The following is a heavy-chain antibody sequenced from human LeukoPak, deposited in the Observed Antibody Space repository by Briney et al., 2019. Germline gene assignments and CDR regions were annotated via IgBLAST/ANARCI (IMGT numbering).Heavy chain of an antibody. CDR3: ARHDIVVVVAASGVCDAFDI. Sequence: SETLSLTCTVSGGSISSYYWNWIRQPPGKGLGWIGYIYYSGSTNYNPSLKSRVIISVDTSKNQFSLKLSSVTAADTAVYYCARHDIVVVVAASGVCDAFDIWGQGTMVTVSS. CDR1: GGSISSYY. D-gene: IGHD2-15*01. CDR2: IYYSGST. V-gene: IGHV4-59*08. J-gene: IGHJ3*02.